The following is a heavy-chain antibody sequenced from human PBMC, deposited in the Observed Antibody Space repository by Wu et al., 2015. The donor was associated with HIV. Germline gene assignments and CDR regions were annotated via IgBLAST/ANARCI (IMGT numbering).Heavy chain of an antibody. CDR1: GGTFSSYA. J-gene: IGHJ6*02. Sequence: QVQLVQSGAEVKKPGSSVKVSCKASGGTFSSYAISWVRQAPGQGLEWMGGIIPIFGTANYAQKFQGRVTITTDESTSTAYMELSSLRSEDTAVYYCARAGYYGSGSYSYYYYYYGMDVWGQGTTVTVSS. CDR2: IIPIFGTA. CDR3: ARAGYYGSGSYSYYYYYYGMDV. V-gene: IGHV1-69*05. D-gene: IGHD3-10*01.